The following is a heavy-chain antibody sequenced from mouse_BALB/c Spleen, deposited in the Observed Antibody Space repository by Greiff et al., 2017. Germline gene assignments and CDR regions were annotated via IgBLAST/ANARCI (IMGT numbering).Heavy chain of an antibody. CDR3: ARLDSSGYAAMDY. CDR2: INPGSGGT. CDR1: GYAFTNYL. J-gene: IGHJ4*01. Sequence: QVQLQQSGAELVRPGTSVKVSCKASGYAFTNYLIEWVKQRPGQGLEWIGVINPGSGGTNYNEKFKGKATLTADKSSSTAYMQLSSLTSDDSAVYFCARLDSSGYAAMDYWGQGTSVTVSS. V-gene: IGHV1-54*01. D-gene: IGHD3-2*01.